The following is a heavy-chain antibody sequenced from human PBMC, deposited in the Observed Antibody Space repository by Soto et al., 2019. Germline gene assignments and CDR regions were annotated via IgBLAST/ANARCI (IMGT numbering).Heavy chain of an antibody. D-gene: IGHD3-3*01. CDR3: ARDAAVGGYYDFWSGYYTPDYYYGMDV. Sequence: PGGSLRLSCAASGFTFSDYYMSWIRQAPGKGLEWVSYISSSGSTIYYADSVKGRFTISRDNAKNSLYLQMNSLRAEDTAVYYCARDAAVGGYYDFWSGYYTPDYYYGMDVWGQGTTVTVSS. V-gene: IGHV3-11*01. CDR2: ISSSGSTI. CDR1: GFTFSDYY. J-gene: IGHJ6*02.